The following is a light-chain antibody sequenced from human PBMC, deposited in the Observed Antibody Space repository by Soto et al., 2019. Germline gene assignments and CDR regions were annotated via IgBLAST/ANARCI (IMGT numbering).Light chain of an antibody. CDR2: GAS. V-gene: IGKV3-20*01. CDR1: QSVTNNY. Sequence: EIVLTQSPDTLSLSPGERATLSCRASQSVTNNYLAWYQQRPGQAPRLLIYGASTRSTGIPDRFTGSGSGTDFILTITILEPEDFALYYCQQYGTSPLTWTFGQGTKMEVK. J-gene: IGKJ1*01. CDR3: QQYGTSPLTWT.